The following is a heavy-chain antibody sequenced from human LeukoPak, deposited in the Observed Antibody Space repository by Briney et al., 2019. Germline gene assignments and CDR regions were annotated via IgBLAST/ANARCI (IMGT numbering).Heavy chain of an antibody. CDR2: IYHSGST. J-gene: IGHJ4*02. D-gene: IGHD3-3*01. Sequence: SETLSLTCAVSDYSISSDNWWGWIRQPPGKGLEWIGYIYHSGSTYYNPSLKSRVSISFDTSKNQFSLKLTSVTAADTAVYYCGSRRTAMFGVIKGPIDYWGQGTLVTVSS. V-gene: IGHV4-28*01. CDR3: GSRRTAMFGVIKGPIDY. CDR1: DYSISSDNW.